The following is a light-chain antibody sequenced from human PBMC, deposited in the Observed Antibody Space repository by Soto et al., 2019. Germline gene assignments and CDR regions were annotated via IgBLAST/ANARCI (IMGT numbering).Light chain of an antibody. Sequence: DIQMTQSPSSLSASVGDRVTITCRASEDISHYVAWLQQKPGKAPKFLIYAASTLQTGVPSRFSGSGSGTDFTLTIIGLQPEDFATYYCQQYNSYPRTFGGGTTVDIK. CDR1: EDISHY. J-gene: IGKJ4*01. CDR2: AAS. V-gene: IGKV1-16*01. CDR3: QQYNSYPRT.